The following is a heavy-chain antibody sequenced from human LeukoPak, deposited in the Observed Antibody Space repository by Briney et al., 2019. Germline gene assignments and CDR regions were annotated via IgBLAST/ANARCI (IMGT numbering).Heavy chain of an antibody. J-gene: IGHJ4*02. Sequence: GGSLRLSCAASGLAFSGFWRHWVRQAPQKGLVWVSRINNDGSDTVYADSVKGRFTISRENAKNKLYLQMNSLRVEDTAMYFCVRGQRGPDYWGQGTLVTVSS. D-gene: IGHD1-1*01. CDR1: GLAFSGFW. CDR3: VRGQRGPDY. CDR2: INNDGSDT. V-gene: IGHV3-74*01.